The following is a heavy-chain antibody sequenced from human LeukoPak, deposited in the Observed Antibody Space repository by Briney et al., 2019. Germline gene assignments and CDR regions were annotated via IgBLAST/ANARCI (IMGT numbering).Heavy chain of an antibody. J-gene: IGHJ4*02. CDR3: ARPGGGGYDPFDY. CDR1: GYSFTSYW. Sequence: GESLRFSWKGSGYSFTSYWISGARQMPGKGREWRGRIDLSDSYTNYSPSFQGHVTISADKSISTAYLQWSTLKASDTAMYYCARPGGGGYDPFDYWGQGTLVTVSS. D-gene: IGHD5-12*01. CDR2: IDLSDSYT. V-gene: IGHV5-10-1*01.